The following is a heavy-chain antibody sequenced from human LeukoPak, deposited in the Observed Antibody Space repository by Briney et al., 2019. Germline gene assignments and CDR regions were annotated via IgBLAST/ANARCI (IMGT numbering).Heavy chain of an antibody. CDR2: ISHDGSNK. Sequence: GGSLRLSCAASGFTFSSYAMHWVRQAPGKGLEWVAVISHDGSNKYYADSVKGRFTISRDNSKNTLFLQMNSLRAEDTAVYYCARVMATISQDYFDFWGQGTLVTVSP. V-gene: IGHV3-30*04. D-gene: IGHD5-24*01. CDR3: ARVMATISQDYFDF. J-gene: IGHJ4*02. CDR1: GFTFSSYA.